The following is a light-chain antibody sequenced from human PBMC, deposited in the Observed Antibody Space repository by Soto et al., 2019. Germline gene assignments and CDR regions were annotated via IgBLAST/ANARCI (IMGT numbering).Light chain of an antibody. CDR1: SSDVGGYNY. CDR2: EVS. J-gene: IGLJ2*01. CDR3: SSNAGSNNLV. V-gene: IGLV2-8*01. Sequence: QSALTQPPSASGSPGQSVTISCTGTSSDVGGYNYVSWYQQHPGKAPKLMIYEVSKRPSGVPDRFSGSKSGNTASLTVSGLQADDEADYYCSSNAGSNNLVFGAGTKLTVL.